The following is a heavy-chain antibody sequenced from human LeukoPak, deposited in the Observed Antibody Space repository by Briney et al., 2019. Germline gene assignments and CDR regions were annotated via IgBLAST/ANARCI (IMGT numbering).Heavy chain of an antibody. J-gene: IGHJ4*02. CDR2: INQDGSET. V-gene: IGHV3-7*01. D-gene: IGHD1-26*01. Sequence: GGSLRLSFAVLEFAFSGSWMSWVRQAPGKGLEWVASINQDGSETYYVDSVKGRFTISRDNAWNSLFLQMNSLRGGDTAVYYCARGHLGFDYWGQGTLVTVSS. CDR3: ARGHLGFDY. CDR1: EFAFSGSW.